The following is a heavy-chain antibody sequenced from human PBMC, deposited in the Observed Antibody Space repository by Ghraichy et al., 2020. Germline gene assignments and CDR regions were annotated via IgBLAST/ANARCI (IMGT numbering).Heavy chain of an antibody. V-gene: IGHV3-7*01. Sequence: GESLRLSCAASGFTFTTHWMSWVRQAPGKEPEWVASIQQSGDGRHYVDSVKGRFTISRDNAKSSFSLQMNSLRVEDTAVYFCASGGDFYCTTDSCYPFDSWGQGTLVTVSS. D-gene: IGHD2-21*01. CDR2: IQQSGDGR. CDR3: ASGGDFYCTTDSCYPFDS. CDR1: GFTFTTHW. J-gene: IGHJ4*02.